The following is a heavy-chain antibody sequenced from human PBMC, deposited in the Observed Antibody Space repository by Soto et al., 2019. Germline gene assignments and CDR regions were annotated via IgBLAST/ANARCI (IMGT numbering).Heavy chain of an antibody. CDR3: ARTSYDVWGSYRYQDAFDI. CDR1: GGSFSGYY. CDR2: INHSGST. Sequence: QVQLQQWGAGLLKPSETLSLTCAVYGGSFSGYYWSWIRQPPGKGLEWIGEINHSGSTNYNPSLKRPVNISVGTSKSQFSLELSSVLAADTAVYYCARTSYDVWGSYRYQDAFDIWGQGTMVTVSS. V-gene: IGHV4-34*01. D-gene: IGHD3-16*02. J-gene: IGHJ3*02.